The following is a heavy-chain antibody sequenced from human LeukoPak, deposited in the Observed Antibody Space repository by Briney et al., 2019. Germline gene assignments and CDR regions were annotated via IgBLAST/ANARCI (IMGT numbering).Heavy chain of an antibody. CDR3: AREAITVTIY. D-gene: IGHD4-11*01. V-gene: IGHV4-39*02. CDR2: IYYSGST. J-gene: IGHJ4*02. Sequence: SETLSLTCTVSGGSISSSSYYWGWIRQPPGKGLEWIGSIYYSGSTYYNPSLKSRVTISVDTSKNQFSLRLSSVTAADTAVYYCAREAITVTIYWGQGTLVTVSS. CDR1: GGSISSSSYY.